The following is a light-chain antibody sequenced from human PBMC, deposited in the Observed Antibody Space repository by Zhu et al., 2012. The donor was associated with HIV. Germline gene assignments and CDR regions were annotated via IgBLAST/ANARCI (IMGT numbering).Light chain of an antibody. CDR1: QTVHNS. Sequence: EIVLTQSPVTLSLSPGERAILSCRASQTVHNSVSWYQQNLASLPGCSSLMLPTGPLASQPGSRGGGSGTDFTLTITNLEPEDFAVYYCQHRGSWPPLTFGGGTRVEIK. V-gene: IGKV3-11*01. CDR2: MLP. J-gene: IGKJ4*01. CDR3: QHRGSWPPLT.